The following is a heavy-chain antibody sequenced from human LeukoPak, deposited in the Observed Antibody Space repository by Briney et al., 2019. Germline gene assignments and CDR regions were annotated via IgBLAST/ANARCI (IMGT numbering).Heavy chain of an antibody. CDR3: TARYFDWLFQDY. CDR1: GFTFSNAW. Sequence: GGSLRLSCAAYGFTFSNAWMSWVRQAPGKGLEWVGRIKSKTDGGTTDYAAPVKGRFTISRDDSKNTLYLQMNSLKTEDTAVYYCTARYFDWLFQDYWGQGTLVTVSS. V-gene: IGHV3-15*01. CDR2: IKSKTDGGTT. D-gene: IGHD3-9*01. J-gene: IGHJ4*02.